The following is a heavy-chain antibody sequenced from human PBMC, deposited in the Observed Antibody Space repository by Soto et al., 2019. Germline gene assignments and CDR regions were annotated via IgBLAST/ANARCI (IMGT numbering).Heavy chain of an antibody. CDR2: ISGDGYIT. V-gene: IGHV3-74*01. J-gene: IGHJ4*02. CDR3: TNLDY. Sequence: GGSLRLSCAGSGFTLSGHWMHWVRQAPGKGLVWVSRISGDGYITTYADSVKGRFTISRDSAKNTLYLQMSSLRAEDTAVYYCTNLDYWGQGALVTVSS. CDR1: GFTLSGHW.